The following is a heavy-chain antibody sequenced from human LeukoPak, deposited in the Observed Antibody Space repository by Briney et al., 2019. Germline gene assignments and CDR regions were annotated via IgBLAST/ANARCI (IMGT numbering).Heavy chain of an antibody. V-gene: IGHV3-30-3*01. Sequence: PGGSLRLSCAASGFTFSSYAMHWVRQAPGKGLEGVAVISYDGSNKYYADSVKGRFTISRDNSKNTLYLQMNSLRAEDTAVYYCARDLYCSSTSCYPLYYFDYWGQGTLVTVSS. CDR2: ISYDGSNK. CDR1: GFTFSSYA. J-gene: IGHJ4*02. D-gene: IGHD2-2*01. CDR3: ARDLYCSSTSCYPLYYFDY.